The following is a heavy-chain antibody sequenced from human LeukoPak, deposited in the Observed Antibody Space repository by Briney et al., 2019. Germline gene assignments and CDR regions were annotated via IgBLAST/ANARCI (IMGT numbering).Heavy chain of an antibody. CDR2: IHPGDSDT. CDR3: AREDTAMSEDAFDI. V-gene: IGHV5-51*01. Sequence: KPGESLKISCKGSGYSFTSYWIGWVRQMPGKGLEWMGIIHPGDSDTRYSPSFQGQVTISADKSISTAYLRWSSLKASDTAMYYCAREDTAMSEDAFDIWGQGTMVTVSS. D-gene: IGHD5-18*01. CDR1: GYSFTSYW. J-gene: IGHJ3*02.